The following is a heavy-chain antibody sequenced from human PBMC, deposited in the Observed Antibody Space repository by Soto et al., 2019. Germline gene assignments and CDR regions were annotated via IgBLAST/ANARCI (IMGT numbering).Heavy chain of an antibody. CDR1: GGPISTYY. CDR3: AREAAVSSNWIDP. J-gene: IGHJ5*02. D-gene: IGHD3-16*01. Sequence: SETLSLTCTVSGGPISTYYWYWIRQVPGKGLEWIGFIYHRGSTHYNPSLESRVTMSVDTSKNQFSLNLTSVTAADTAVYYCAREAAVSSNWIDPWGQGTLVTVSS. V-gene: IGHV4-59*01. CDR2: IYHRGST.